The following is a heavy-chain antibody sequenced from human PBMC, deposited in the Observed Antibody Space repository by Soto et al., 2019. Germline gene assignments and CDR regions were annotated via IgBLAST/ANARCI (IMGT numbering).Heavy chain of an antibody. CDR1: GGSISIGGYY. CDR2: IYYSGSF. J-gene: IGHJ5*02. Sequence: QVQLQESGPGLVKPSQTLSLTCTVSGGSISIGGYYWGWIRQHPGKGLEWIGYIYYSGSFYYNPSLRSRVTISVDTSKDQFSLKLSSVTAADTAVYYCARGGVVPASIEVNWFDPWGQGTLVTVSS. CDR3: ARGGVVPASIEVNWFDP. V-gene: IGHV4-31*03. D-gene: IGHD2-2*02.